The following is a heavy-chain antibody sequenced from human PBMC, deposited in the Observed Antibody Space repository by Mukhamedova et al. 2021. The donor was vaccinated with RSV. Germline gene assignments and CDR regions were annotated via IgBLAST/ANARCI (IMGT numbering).Heavy chain of an antibody. Sequence: APGKGLEWVGFIRSKGYGATTEYAASVKGRFTISRDDSKSIAYLQMNGLKTEDTAVYYCTRIQPWHFDYWGQGTLVPVSS. CDR3: TRIQPWHFDY. J-gene: IGHJ4*02. D-gene: IGHD5-18*01. V-gene: IGHV3-49*02. CDR2: IRSKGYGATT.